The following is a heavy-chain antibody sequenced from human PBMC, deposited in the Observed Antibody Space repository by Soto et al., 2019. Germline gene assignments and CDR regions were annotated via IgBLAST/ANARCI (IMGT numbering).Heavy chain of an antibody. CDR1: GYSISSGFY. V-gene: IGHV4-38-2*01. CDR2: IYHSGNA. CDR3: ARHYSSSSGWFDP. J-gene: IGHJ5*02. Sequence: PSETLSLACAVSGYSISSGFYLGWIRQPPGKGLEWIGSIYHSGNAYYSPSLRSRVTISVDTSKNQFSLKVNSATAADTAIYYCARHYSSSSGWFDPWGQGTLVTVSS. D-gene: IGHD6-6*01.